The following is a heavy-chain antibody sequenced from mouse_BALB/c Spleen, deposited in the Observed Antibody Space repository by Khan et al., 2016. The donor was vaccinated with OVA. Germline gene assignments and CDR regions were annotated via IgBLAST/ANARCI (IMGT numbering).Heavy chain of an antibody. CDR3: ARPAYDGYYDY. Sequence: QVQLQQSGPELVRPGVSVKISCKGSGYTFTDYAMYWVKQSHAKSLEWIGLISTYSGNTNYNQKFKGKATMTVDKSSSTAYMEIARLTSGDSAFDYGARPAYDGYYDYWGQGTTLTVSS. D-gene: IGHD2-3*01. CDR1: GYTFTDYA. V-gene: IGHV1S137*01. J-gene: IGHJ2*01. CDR2: ISTYSGNT.